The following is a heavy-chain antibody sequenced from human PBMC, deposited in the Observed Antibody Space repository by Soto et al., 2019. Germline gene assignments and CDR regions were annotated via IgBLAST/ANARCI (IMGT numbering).Heavy chain of an antibody. CDR2: INAGNGNT. D-gene: IGHD3-9*01. J-gene: IGHJ6*02. V-gene: IGHV1-3*01. CDR1: GYTFTSYA. CDR3: ARDNVGYFDWLDNYYYYYGMDV. Sequence: ASVKVSCKASGYTFTSYAMHWVRQAPGQRLEWMGWINAGNGNTKYSQKFQGRVTITRDTSASTAYMELSSLRSEDTAVYYCARDNVGYFDWLDNYYYYYGMDVWGQGTTVTVSS.